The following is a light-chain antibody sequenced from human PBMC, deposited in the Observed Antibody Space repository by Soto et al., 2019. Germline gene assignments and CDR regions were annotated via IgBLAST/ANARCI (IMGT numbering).Light chain of an antibody. CDR3: QHRHN. CDR2: DAS. V-gene: IGKV3-11*01. CDR1: QSVSRD. J-gene: IGKJ3*01. Sequence: DIVLTQATATLSLSPGERATLSCRASQSVSRDFACYQQKPCQAPRLLIYDASNRATGIPARFSGSGSGTDFTLTINSLQPEDFAVYYCQHRHNFGPGTKVDFK.